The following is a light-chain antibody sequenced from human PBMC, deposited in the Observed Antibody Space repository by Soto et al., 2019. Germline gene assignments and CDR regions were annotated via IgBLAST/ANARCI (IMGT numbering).Light chain of an antibody. CDR3: QQRSDWALT. CDR2: DAS. V-gene: IGKV3-11*01. CDR1: QTVDNY. J-gene: IGKJ4*01. Sequence: VVLTQSPATLSLSPEERATLSCRASQTVDNYLAWYQQKPGQAPRLLIYDASNRATGIPPRFSGSGSGTDFTLTISSLEPEDFAVYYCQQRSDWALTFGGGTKGE.